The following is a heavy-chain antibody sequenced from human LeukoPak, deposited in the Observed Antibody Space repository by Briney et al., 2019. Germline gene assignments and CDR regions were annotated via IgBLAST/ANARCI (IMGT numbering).Heavy chain of an antibody. Sequence: GGSLRLSCAASGFTFSSYGMHWVRQAPGKGLEWVAFIRYDGSNKYYADSVKGRFTISRDNSENTLYLQMNSLRAEDTAVYYCAKDGVTMVRGVSKDYYYYMDVWGKGTTVTVSS. D-gene: IGHD3-10*01. CDR3: AKDGVTMVRGVSKDYYYYMDV. V-gene: IGHV3-30*02. CDR1: GFTFSSYG. J-gene: IGHJ6*03. CDR2: IRYDGSNK.